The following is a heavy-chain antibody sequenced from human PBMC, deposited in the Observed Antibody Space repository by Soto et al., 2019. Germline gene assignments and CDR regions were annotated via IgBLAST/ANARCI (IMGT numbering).Heavy chain of an antibody. V-gene: IGHV1-18*01. J-gene: IGHJ3*02. D-gene: IGHD4-17*01. CDR3: ARWGGDDYVDAGSAFDI. Sequence: ASVKVSCKASGYTFTSYGISWVRQAPGQGLEWMGWISAYNGNTNYAQKLQGRVTMTTDTSTSTAYMELRSLRSDDTAVYYCARWGGDDYVDAGSAFDIWRQGPMVTVS. CDR2: ISAYNGNT. CDR1: GYTFTSYG.